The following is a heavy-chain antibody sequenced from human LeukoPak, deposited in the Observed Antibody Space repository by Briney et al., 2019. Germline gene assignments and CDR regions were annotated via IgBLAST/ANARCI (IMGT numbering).Heavy chain of an antibody. CDR1: GGSFSGYY. V-gene: IGHV4-34*01. J-gene: IGHJ4*02. Sequence: PSETLSLTCAVCGGSFSGYYWSWIRQPPGKGLEWIGEINHSGSTNYNPSLKSRVTISVDTSKNQFSLKLSSVTAADTAVYYCARGGYDYVWGSYRHDYWGQGTLVTVSS. CDR3: ARGGYDYVWGSYRHDY. D-gene: IGHD3-16*02. CDR2: INHSGST.